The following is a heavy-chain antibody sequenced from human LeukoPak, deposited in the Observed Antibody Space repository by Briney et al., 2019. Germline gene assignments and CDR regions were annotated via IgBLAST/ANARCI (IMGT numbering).Heavy chain of an antibody. CDR3: ATGVRRVLDY. V-gene: IGHV1-24*01. CDR1: GYTLTELS. CDR2: FDPEDGET. Sequence: RASVKVSCKVSGYTLTELSMHWVRQAPGKGLEWMGGFDPEDGETIYAQKFQGRVTMTEDTSTDTASMELSSLRSEDMAVYYCATGVRRVLDYWGQGTLVTVSS. J-gene: IGHJ4*02.